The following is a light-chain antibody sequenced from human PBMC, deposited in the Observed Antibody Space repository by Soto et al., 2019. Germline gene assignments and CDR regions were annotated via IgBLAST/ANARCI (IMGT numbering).Light chain of an antibody. Sequence: EIVLTQSPATLSLSPWARATLSCRASQSVSIYVAWYQQKPGQAPMRLIYDASNSATGITARFCGSVSGTDFILTISSIEQADVAVYYCQQRSNWPPLTFGGGTKVEIK. J-gene: IGKJ4*01. V-gene: IGKV3-11*01. CDR1: QSVSIY. CDR2: DAS. CDR3: QQRSNWPPLT.